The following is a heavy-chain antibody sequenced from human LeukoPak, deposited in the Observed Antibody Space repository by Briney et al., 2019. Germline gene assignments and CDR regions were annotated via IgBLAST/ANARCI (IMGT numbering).Heavy chain of an antibody. CDR2: IYHGGNT. J-gene: IGHJ4*02. V-gene: IGHV4-39*07. CDR1: GGPIISTNYY. Sequence: SETLSLTCAVSGGPIISTNYYWGWIRQPPGKGLEWIGVIYHGGNTYFSPALKSRVTTSIDTSKSQFSLTLTSVTAADTAVYYCARHPGYSYGYVEYWGQGTLVTVSS. D-gene: IGHD5-18*01. CDR3: ARHPGYSYGYVEY.